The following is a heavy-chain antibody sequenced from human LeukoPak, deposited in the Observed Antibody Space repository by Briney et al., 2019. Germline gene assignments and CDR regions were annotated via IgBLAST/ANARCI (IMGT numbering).Heavy chain of an antibody. CDR2: INPNSGGT. D-gene: IGHD2-2*01. CDR1: GYTFTGYY. CDR3: ARVGHGVVVPAAMGYYYMDV. Sequence: GASVKVPCKASGYTFTGYYMHWVRQAPGQGLEWMGWINPNSGGTNYAQKFQGRVTMTRDTSISTAYMELSRLRSDDTAVYYCARVGHGVVVPAAMGYYYMDVWGKGTTVTVSS. V-gene: IGHV1-2*02. J-gene: IGHJ6*03.